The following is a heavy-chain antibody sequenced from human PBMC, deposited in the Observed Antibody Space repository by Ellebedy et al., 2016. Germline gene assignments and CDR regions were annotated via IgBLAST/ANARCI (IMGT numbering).Heavy chain of an antibody. CDR2: IYYSGST. V-gene: IGHV4-31*03. J-gene: IGHJ5*02. D-gene: IGHD4-17*01. CDR3: AREDPDYGEYGWFDP. CDR1: GGSITGGTYY. Sequence: SETLSLXXTVSGGSITGGTYYWTWIRQHPGRGLEWIGCIYYSGSTSYNPSLKSRITISLDKSKNQFSLRLTSVTAADTASYYCAREDPDYGEYGWFDPWGQGTLVTVPS.